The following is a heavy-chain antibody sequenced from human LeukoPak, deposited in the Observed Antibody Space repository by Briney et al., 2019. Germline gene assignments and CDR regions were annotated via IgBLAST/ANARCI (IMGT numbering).Heavy chain of an antibody. CDR2: ISWNSGSI. V-gene: IGHV3-9*01. J-gene: IGHJ4*02. Sequence: GGSLRHACAASGFTFSSYGLSWVRQAPGKGLEWVSGISWNSGSIGYADSVKGRFTISRDNAKNSLYLQMNSLRAEDTALYYCATSPSTITMIVVAATGGFDYWGQGTLVTVSS. D-gene: IGHD3-22*01. CDR3: ATSPSTITMIVVAATGGFDY. CDR1: GFTFSSYG.